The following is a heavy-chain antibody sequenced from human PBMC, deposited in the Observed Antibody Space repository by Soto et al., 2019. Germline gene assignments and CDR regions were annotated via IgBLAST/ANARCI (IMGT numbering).Heavy chain of an antibody. CDR3: AIQRITMVRGVDYYYYMDV. V-gene: IGHV4-39*01. CDR2: IYYSGST. J-gene: IGHJ6*03. D-gene: IGHD3-10*01. CDR1: GGSISSSSYY. Sequence: SETLSLTCTVSGGSISSSSYYWGWIRQPPGKGLEWIGSIYYSGSTYYNPSLKSRVTISVDTSKNQFSLKLSSVTAADTAVYYCAIQRITMVRGVDYYYYMDVWGKGATVTVSS.